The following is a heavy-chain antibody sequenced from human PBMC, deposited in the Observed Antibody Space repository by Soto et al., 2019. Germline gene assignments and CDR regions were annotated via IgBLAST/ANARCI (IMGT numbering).Heavy chain of an antibody. D-gene: IGHD3-3*01. J-gene: IGHJ6*02. CDR2: MNPNSGNT. Sequence: QVQLVQSGAEVKKPGASVKVSCKASGYTFTSYDINWVRQATGQGLEWLGWMNPNSGNTGYAQKFQVRVTMTKNTSISTAYRELSSLRSEETAVYYCAREPADFWSGYPMDVCGQGTTVTVSS. CDR3: AREPADFWSGYPMDV. V-gene: IGHV1-8*01. CDR1: GYTFTSYD.